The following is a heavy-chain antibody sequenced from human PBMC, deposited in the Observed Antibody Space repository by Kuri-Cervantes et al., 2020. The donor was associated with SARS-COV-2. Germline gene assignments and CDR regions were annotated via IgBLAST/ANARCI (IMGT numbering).Heavy chain of an antibody. CDR2: ISSSSSYI. J-gene: IGHJ4*02. CDR3: ARGWGYYYGSGQFDY. V-gene: IGHV3-21*01. Sequence: LSLTCAASGFTFSSYSMNWVRQAPGKGLEWVSSISSSSSYIYYADSVKGRFTISRDNAKNSLYLQMNSLRAEDTAVYYCARGWGYYYGSGQFDYWGQGTLVTVSS. D-gene: IGHD3-10*01. CDR1: GFTFSSYS.